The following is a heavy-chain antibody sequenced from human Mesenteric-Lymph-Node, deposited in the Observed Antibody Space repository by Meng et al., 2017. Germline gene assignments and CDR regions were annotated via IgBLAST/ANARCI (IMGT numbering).Heavy chain of an antibody. CDR1: GGSVCIPASQ. D-gene: IGHD7-27*01. J-gene: IGHJ4*02. CDR3: ARDCWGAPDY. CDR2: AATSFDPSP. Sequence: QVHLQGSAPELVRPSETFSPWCTVSGGSVCIPASQWGWIRQPPGKGLEWIGYAATSFDPSPNYNPSLKSRVTISLDTPKNQFSLKLTSVTAADTAVYYCARDCWGAPDYWGQGILVTVSS. V-gene: IGHV4-61*08.